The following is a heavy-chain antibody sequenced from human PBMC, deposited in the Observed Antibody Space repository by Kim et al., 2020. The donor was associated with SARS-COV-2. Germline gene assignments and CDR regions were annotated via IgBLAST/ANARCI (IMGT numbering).Heavy chain of an antibody. J-gene: IGHJ6*03. CDR2: IVTAGDT. Sequence: GGSLRLSCAASGFTFSSYDMHWVRQATGKGLEWVSAIVTAGDTYYPGSVKGRFTISRENAKNSLYLQMNSLRAGDTAVYYCARGNYDFWSGPARDYYYYYMDVWGKGTTVTVSS. CDR1: GFTFSSYD. V-gene: IGHV3-13*01. CDR3: ARGNYDFWSGPARDYYYYYMDV. D-gene: IGHD3-3*01.